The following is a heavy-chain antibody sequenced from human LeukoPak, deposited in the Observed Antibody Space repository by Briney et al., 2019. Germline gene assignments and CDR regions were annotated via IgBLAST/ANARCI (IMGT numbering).Heavy chain of an antibody. CDR1: GFPFTSYT. D-gene: IGHD3-3*01. Sequence: PGGSLRLPCAASGFPFTSYTMNWVRQAPGKGLEWVSSISVTGSFIYYADSVKGRFTISRDNAKSSLYLQMDSLRAEDTAVYYCARDPGSRFLEWPDWGQGTLVTVSS. V-gene: IGHV3-21*01. J-gene: IGHJ4*02. CDR3: ARDPGSRFLEWPD. CDR2: ISVTGSFI.